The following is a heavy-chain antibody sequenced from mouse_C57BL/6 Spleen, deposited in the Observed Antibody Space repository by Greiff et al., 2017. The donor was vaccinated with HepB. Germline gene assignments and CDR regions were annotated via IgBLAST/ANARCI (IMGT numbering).Heavy chain of an antibody. J-gene: IGHJ2*01. CDR1: GYSITSGYY. CDR2: ISYDGSN. V-gene: IGHV3-6*01. Sequence: EVQLQQSGPGLVKPSQSLSLTCSVTGYSITSGYYWNWIRQFPGNKLEWMGYISYDGSNNYNPSLKNRISITRDTSKNQFFLKLNSVTTEDTATYYCARGPTGPFFDYWGQGTTLTVSS. D-gene: IGHD4-1*02. CDR3: ARGPTGPFFDY.